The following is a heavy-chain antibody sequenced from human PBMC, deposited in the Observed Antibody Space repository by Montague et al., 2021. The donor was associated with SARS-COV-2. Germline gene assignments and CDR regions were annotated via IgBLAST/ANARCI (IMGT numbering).Heavy chain of an antibody. CDR1: GDSVSSNTAA. CDR2: TYYRSKWTS. Sequence: CAISGDSVSSNTAAWNWIRQSPSGGLEWLGRTYYRSKWTSDYATSVESRISIDPDTSKNQFSLHLNSVTPEDTGVYYCVRVTVSRKDGFDAWGQGTLVTVSS. V-gene: IGHV6-1*01. J-gene: IGHJ4*02. D-gene: IGHD3-9*01. CDR3: VRVTVSRKDGFDA.